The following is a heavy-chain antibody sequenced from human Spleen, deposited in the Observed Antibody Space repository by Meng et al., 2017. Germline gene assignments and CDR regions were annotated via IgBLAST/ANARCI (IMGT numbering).Heavy chain of an antibody. D-gene: IGHD3-10*01. CDR2: IKQDGSEK. CDR1: GFTFSSYA. Sequence: GESLKISCAASGFTFSSYAMSWVRQAPGKGLEWVANIKQDGSEKYYVDSVKGRFTISRDNAKNSLYLQMNSLRAEDTAVYYCARFPPPENYYYGSGSYFPFDYWGQGTLVTSPQ. J-gene: IGHJ4*02. V-gene: IGHV3-7*01. CDR3: ARFPPPENYYYGSGSYFPFDY.